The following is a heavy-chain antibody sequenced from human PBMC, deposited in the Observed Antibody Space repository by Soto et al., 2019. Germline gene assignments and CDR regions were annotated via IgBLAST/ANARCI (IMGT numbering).Heavy chain of an antibody. CDR1: GGSLSSSAYS. V-gene: IGHV4-30-2*01. Sequence: QMHLQESGSGLVKPSQTLSLTCAVSGGSLSSSAYSWSWIRQPPGKGLEWIGFIYQSGSTYYNPSLKSRVTMSLDRPKNQFSLKLRSVTAADTAVYYCARELLFYDSDGFSWDDAFDIWGQGTMVTVSS. CDR2: IYQSGST. J-gene: IGHJ3*02. CDR3: ARELLFYDSDGFSWDDAFDI. D-gene: IGHD3-22*01.